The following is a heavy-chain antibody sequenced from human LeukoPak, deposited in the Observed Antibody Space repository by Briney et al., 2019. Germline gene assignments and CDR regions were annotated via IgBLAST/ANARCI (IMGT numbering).Heavy chain of an antibody. CDR2: IIPIFGTA. V-gene: IGHV1-69*13. CDR3: AREGANYYDSSGSDEMFDY. Sequence: SVKVSCKASGGTFSSYAISWVRQAPGQGLEWMGGIIPIFGTANYAQKFQGRVTITANESTSTAYMELSSLRSEDTAVYYCAREGANYYDSSGSDEMFDYWGQGTLVTVSS. CDR1: GGTFSSYA. D-gene: IGHD3-22*01. J-gene: IGHJ4*02.